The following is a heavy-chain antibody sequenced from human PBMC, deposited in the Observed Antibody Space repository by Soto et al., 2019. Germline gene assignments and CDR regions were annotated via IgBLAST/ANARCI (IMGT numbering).Heavy chain of an antibody. CDR2: MNPGSGKT. V-gene: IGHV1-8*02. Sequence: ASVKVSCKASGYTFINFDISCVLQSSGQGLEWLGWMNPGSGKTGYASKFQGRVAMTRDASTGTSHLELSSLTSDDTAVYYCARMASAGTLNWFDPWGQGTLVTVS. D-gene: IGHD6-13*01. CDR1: GYTFINFD. J-gene: IGHJ5*02. CDR3: ARMASAGTLNWFDP.